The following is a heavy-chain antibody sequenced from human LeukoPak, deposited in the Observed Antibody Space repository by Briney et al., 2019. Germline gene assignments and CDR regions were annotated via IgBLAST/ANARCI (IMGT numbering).Heavy chain of an antibody. CDR2: IYTSGST. CDR1: GGSISSGSYY. D-gene: IGHD2-15*01. Sequence: SQTLSLTCTVSGGSISSGSYYWSWIRQPAGKGLEWIGRIYTSGSTNYNPSLKSRVTISVDTSKNQFSLKLSSVTAADTAVYYCARVTDEYCSGGSCSSFDYWGQGTLVTVSS. CDR3: ARVTDEYCSGGSCSSFDY. V-gene: IGHV4-61*02. J-gene: IGHJ4*02.